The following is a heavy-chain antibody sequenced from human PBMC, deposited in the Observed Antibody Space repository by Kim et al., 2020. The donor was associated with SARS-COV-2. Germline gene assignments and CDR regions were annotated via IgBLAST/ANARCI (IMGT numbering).Heavy chain of an antibody. CDR3: AGSPGGIPPPPPTV. J-gene: IGHJ4*02. V-gene: IGHV3-30*02. CDR2: LSYDGDTK. CDR1: GFSFTTYV. Sequence: GGSLRLSCATSGFSFTTYVMYWLRQSPGKGLEWVALLSYDGDTKHYAESVRGRFAISRDVSKTTLYLQMEDLRPDDTAVYHCAGSPGGIPPPPPTVWGQGTLVTVTS. D-gene: IGHD3-10*01.